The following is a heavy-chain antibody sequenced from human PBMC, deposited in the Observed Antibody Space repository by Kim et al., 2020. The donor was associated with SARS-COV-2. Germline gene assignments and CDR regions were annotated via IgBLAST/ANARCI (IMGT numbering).Heavy chain of an antibody. Sequence: GESLKISCKGSGYSFTSYWIGWVRQMPGKGLEWMGIIYPGDSDTRYSPSFQGQVTFSADKSISTAYLQWGSLKASDTAMYYCARIVYEEGSGYDGPFDYWGQGTLVTVSS. CDR1: GYSFTSYW. CDR3: ARIVYEEGSGYDGPFDY. CDR2: IYPGDSDT. J-gene: IGHJ4*02. V-gene: IGHV5-51*01. D-gene: IGHD5-12*01.